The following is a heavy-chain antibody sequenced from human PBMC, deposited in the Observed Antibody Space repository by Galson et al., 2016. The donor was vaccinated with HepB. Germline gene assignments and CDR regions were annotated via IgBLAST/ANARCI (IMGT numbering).Heavy chain of an antibody. CDR1: GDSVSSYNAG. V-gene: IGHV6-1*01. J-gene: IGHJ6*02. CDR2: TYYRSKWYN. Sequence: CAISGDSVSSYNAGWNWIRQSPSRGLEWLGRTYYRSKWYNNYAVSVKSRITINPDTSKNQFSLQLNSVTPEDTAVYYCARDGTEYSSSSGFYYYYGMDVWGQGTTVTVSS. D-gene: IGHD6-6*01. CDR3: ARDGTEYSSSSGFYYYYGMDV.